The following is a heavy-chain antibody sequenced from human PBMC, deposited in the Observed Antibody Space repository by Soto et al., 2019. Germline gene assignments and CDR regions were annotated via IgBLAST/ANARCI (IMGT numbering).Heavy chain of an antibody. CDR3: AKVPRGSNFGYYNF. D-gene: IGHD5-18*01. J-gene: IGHJ4*02. Sequence: GGSLRLSCAASGITFSDYGMHWVRQAPGKGLEWVAGVWKDGSNRYYVDSMKGRFTISRDNSRNTLYLQMNSLRDEDTAVYYCAKVPRGSNFGYYNFWGQGTLVTVSS. CDR1: GITFSDYG. CDR2: VWKDGSNR. V-gene: IGHV3-30*02.